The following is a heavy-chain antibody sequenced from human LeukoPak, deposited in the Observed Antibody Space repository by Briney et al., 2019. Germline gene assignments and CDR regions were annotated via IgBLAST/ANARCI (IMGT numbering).Heavy chain of an antibody. J-gene: IGHJ6*02. D-gene: IGHD2-2*01. CDR2: IWYDGSNK. CDR3: ARDIVVVPAAILSYYYYYYGMDV. V-gene: IGHV3-33*01. CDR1: GFTFSSYG. Sequence: PGRSLRLSCAASGFTFSSYGMHWVRQAPGKGLEWVAVIWYDGSNKYYADSVKGRFTISRDNSKNTLYLQMNSLRAEDTAVYYCARDIVVVPAAILSYYYYYYGMDVWGQGTTVTVSS.